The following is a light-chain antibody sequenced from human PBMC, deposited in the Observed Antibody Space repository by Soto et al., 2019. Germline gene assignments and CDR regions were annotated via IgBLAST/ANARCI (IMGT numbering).Light chain of an antibody. Sequence: QSALTQPASVSGSPGQSITISCAGSSRDVGGYNYVSWYQQHPGKAPKLMIYEVSKRPSGVSNRFSGSKSGNTASLTISGLQDEDEPDYYCSSYASTSTVLFVGGTKLTVL. CDR3: SSYASTSTVL. V-gene: IGLV2-14*01. CDR2: EVS. J-gene: IGLJ2*01. CDR1: SRDVGGYNY.